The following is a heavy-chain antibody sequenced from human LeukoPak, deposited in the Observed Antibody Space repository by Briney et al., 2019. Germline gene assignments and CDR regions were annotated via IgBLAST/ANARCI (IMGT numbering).Heavy chain of an antibody. V-gene: IGHV1-8*01. J-gene: IGHJ3*02. CDR1: GYTFTSYD. CDR2: MNPNSGNT. Sequence: GASVKVSCKASGYTFTSYDINWVRQATGQGLEWMGWMNPNSGNTGYAQKFQGRVTMTRNTSISTAYMELSSLRSEDTAVYYCARDSSSGIRDAFDIWDQGTMVTVSS. D-gene: IGHD6-13*01. CDR3: ARDSSSGIRDAFDI.